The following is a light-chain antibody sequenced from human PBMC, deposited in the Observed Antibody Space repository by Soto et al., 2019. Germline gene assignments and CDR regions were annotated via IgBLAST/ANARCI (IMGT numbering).Light chain of an antibody. CDR3: QHYHSQSIT. Sequence: DILLIQSPATLSASVGDRITITCRASENIFKFLAWYQQRSGSAPTLLIYADSDLEKGVPSRLSGSGSGTEFTLTIDNLQPNGSATYFCQHYHSQSITFGGGTQVDVK. CDR1: ENIFKF. J-gene: IGKJ4*01. V-gene: IGKV1-5*01. CDR2: ADS.